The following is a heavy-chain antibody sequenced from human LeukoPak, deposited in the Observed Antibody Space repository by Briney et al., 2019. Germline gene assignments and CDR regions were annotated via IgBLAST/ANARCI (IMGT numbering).Heavy chain of an antibody. D-gene: IGHD5-24*01. CDR2: INPEGSQT. CDR3: AAWTDRGYNF. Sequence: GGSLRLSCAASEFTFSSYAMSWVRQAPGKGPQWVANINPEGSQTRFVDSVMGRFTMSKDNVKNSLYLQMNSLRVEDTAVFYCAAWTDRGYNFWGQGTVVTVSS. V-gene: IGHV3-7*01. CDR1: EFTFSSYA. J-gene: IGHJ4*02.